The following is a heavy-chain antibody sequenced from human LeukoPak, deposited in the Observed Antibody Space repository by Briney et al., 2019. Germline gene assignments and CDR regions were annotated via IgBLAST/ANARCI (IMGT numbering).Heavy chain of an antibody. D-gene: IGHD1-26*01. Sequence: ASVKVSCKASGYTFTSYDINWVRQAPGQGLEWMGWMNPNSGNTGYAQKFQGRVTITRNTSISTAYMELRSLRSDDTAVYYCARDLKLYSGSYFYWGQGTLVTVSS. J-gene: IGHJ4*02. V-gene: IGHV1-8*03. CDR1: GYTFTSYD. CDR2: MNPNSGNT. CDR3: ARDLKLYSGSYFY.